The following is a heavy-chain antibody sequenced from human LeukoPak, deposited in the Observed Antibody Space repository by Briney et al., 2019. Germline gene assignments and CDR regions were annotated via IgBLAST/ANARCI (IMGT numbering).Heavy chain of an antibody. CDR1: GYTFTSYG. Sequence: ASVKVSCKASGYTFTSYGISWVRQAPGQGLEWMGWISAYNGNTNYAQKLQGRVTMTTDTSTSTAYMELRSLRSDDTAVYYCARGYDYYGSGSYYRYYYYYMDVWGKGTTVTVSS. CDR2: ISAYNGNT. CDR3: ARGYDYYGSGSYYRYYYYYMDV. V-gene: IGHV1-18*01. D-gene: IGHD3-10*01. J-gene: IGHJ6*03.